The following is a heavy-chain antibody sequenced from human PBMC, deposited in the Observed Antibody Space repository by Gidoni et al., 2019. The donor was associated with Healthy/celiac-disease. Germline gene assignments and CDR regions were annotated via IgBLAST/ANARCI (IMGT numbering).Heavy chain of an antibody. Sequence: QLQLQESGPGLVKPSETLSLTCTVSGGSISSSSYYWGWIRQPPGKGLEWIGSIYYSGSTYYNPSLKSRVTISVDTSKNQFSLKLSSVTAADTAVYYCARLDYYDSSGYYYSFGDYWGQGTLVTVSS. CDR3: ARLDYYDSSGYYYSFGDY. D-gene: IGHD3-22*01. V-gene: IGHV4-39*01. CDR1: GGSISSSSYY. J-gene: IGHJ4*02. CDR2: IYYSGST.